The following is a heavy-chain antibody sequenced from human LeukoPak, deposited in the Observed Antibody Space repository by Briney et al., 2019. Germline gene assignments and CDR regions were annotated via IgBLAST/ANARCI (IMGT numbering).Heavy chain of an antibody. CDR3: ARGVGSSGYYPYYYYYYMDV. V-gene: IGHV4-59*01. CDR2: IYYSGST. D-gene: IGHD3-22*01. CDR1: GGSISSYY. J-gene: IGHJ6*03. Sequence: SETLSLTCTASGGSISSYYWSWIRQPPGKGLEWIGYIYYSGSTNYNPSLKSRVTISVDTSKNQFSLKLSSVTAADTAVYYCARGVGSSGYYPYYYYYYMDVWGKGTTVTISS.